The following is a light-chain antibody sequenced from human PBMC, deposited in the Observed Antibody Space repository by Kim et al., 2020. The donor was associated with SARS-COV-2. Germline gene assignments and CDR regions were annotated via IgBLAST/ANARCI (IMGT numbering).Light chain of an antibody. CDR2: GAS. V-gene: IGKV3-15*01. CDR1: QSVSSN. J-gene: IGKJ4*01. CDR3: QEYNTWPLT. Sequence: VSPGERATPSCRASQSVSSNLAWYQQKPGQAPRPLIYGASTRATGIPARFSGSGSGTEFTLTISSLQSEDFAVYYCQEYNTWPLTFGGGTKVDIK.